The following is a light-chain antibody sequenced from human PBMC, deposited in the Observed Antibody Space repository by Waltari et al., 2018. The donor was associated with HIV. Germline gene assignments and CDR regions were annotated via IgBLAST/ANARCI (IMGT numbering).Light chain of an antibody. CDR1: CPNIGAGYD. V-gene: IGLV1-40*01. Sequence: QSVLTQPPSVSGAPGPRVTISCPGGCPNIGAGYDVHWYQRLPGTAPKLLIFATINRPSGVPDRFSGSSSGTSASLAITGLQAEDEADYYCQSYDSSLTMVFGGGTKVTVL. CDR2: ATI. CDR3: QSYDSSLTMV. J-gene: IGLJ2*01.